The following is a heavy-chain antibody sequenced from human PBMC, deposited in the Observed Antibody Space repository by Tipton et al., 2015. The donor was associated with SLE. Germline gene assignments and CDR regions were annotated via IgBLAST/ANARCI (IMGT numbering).Heavy chain of an antibody. CDR2: IYTTGST. CDR3: TRGAFDDDFSRRYFDV. D-gene: IGHD4-17*01. V-gene: IGHV4-61*02. Sequence: TLSLTCTVSGGSISSGSYYGSWIRQPAGKALEWIGRIYTTGSTNYNPSLKSRVSMSIDTSKNQFSLNLNSVTAADTVVYYCTRGAFDDDFSRRYFDVWGRGTLVTVSS. J-gene: IGHJ2*01. CDR1: GGSISSGSYY.